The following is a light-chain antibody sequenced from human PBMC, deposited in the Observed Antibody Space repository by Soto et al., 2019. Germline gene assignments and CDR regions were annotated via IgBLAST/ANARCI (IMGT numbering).Light chain of an antibody. V-gene: IGKV3-11*01. CDR2: DAS. J-gene: IGKJ4*01. CDR3: QQRSNWSST. Sequence: EIVLTQSPATLSLSPGNRATLSCRASQSVSGYLAWYQQKPGQAPRLLIYDASNRATGIPARFSGSGSGTDFTLTITCLEPVDFAVYYCQQRSNWSSTFGGGTKVEI. CDR1: QSVSGY.